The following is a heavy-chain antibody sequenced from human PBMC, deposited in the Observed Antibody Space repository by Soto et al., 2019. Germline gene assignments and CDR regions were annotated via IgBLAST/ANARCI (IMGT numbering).Heavy chain of an antibody. D-gene: IGHD3-22*01. J-gene: IGHJ3*02. CDR3: ARSSYYDSSGYYLADAFDI. V-gene: IGHV1-2*02. CDR2: INPNSGGT. Sequence: ASVKVSGKASGYTFTGYYMHWVRQAPGQGLEWMGWINPNSGGTNYAQKFQGRVTMTRDTSISTAYMELSRLRSDDTAVYYCARSSYYDSSGYYLADAFDIWGQGTMVTVSS. CDR1: GYTFTGYY.